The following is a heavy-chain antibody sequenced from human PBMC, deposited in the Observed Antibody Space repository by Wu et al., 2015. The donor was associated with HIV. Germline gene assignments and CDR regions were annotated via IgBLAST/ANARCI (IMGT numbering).Heavy chain of an antibody. CDR3: ASCSSTSCYTFYYYYMDV. D-gene: IGHD2-2*02. CDR2: IIPIFGTA. V-gene: IGHV1-69*12. CDR1: GGTFSSYA. J-gene: IGHJ6*03. Sequence: QVQLVQSGAEVKKPGSSVKVSCKASGGTFSSYAISWVRQAPGQGLEWMGGIIPIFGTANYAQKFQGRVTITADESTSTAYMELSSLRSEDTAVYYCASCSSTSCYTFYYYYMDVWGKGTNGHRLL.